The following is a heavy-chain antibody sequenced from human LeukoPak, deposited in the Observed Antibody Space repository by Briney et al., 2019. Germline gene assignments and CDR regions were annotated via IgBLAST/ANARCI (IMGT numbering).Heavy chain of an antibody. CDR2: IYSGGST. V-gene: IGHV3-53*01. Sequence: GGSRRLSCAASGFTVSSNYMSWVRQAPGKGLEWVSVIYSGGSTYYADSVKGRFTISRDNSKNTLYLQMNSLRAEDTAVYYCARSPGDRTYFDYWGQGTLVTVSS. CDR1: GFTVSSNY. J-gene: IGHJ4*02. CDR3: ARSPGDRTYFDY. D-gene: IGHD3-10*01.